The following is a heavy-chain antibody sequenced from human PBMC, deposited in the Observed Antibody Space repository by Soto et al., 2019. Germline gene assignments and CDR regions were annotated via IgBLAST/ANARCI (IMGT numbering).Heavy chain of an antibody. J-gene: IGHJ6*03. CDR1: GGSFSGYY. V-gene: IGHV4-34*01. CDR3: ARSADSYYYYMDV. CDR2: INHSGST. Sequence: SETLSLTCAVYGGSFSGYYWSWIRQPPGKGLEWIGEINHSGSTNYNPSLKSRVTISVDTSKNQFSLKLSSVTAADTAVYYCARSADSYYYYMDVWGKGTTVTVSS.